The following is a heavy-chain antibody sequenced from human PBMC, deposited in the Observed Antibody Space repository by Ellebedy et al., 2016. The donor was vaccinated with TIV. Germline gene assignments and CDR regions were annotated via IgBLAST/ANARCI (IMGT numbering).Heavy chain of an antibody. CDR3: AASENPKRFDN. Sequence: SLKISCEASGFRFSDHHMRWSRQAPGKGLEWVSDIDYSGHTIYYSDSVKGRFTVSRDNAKNSLFLHMEGLRAEDAALYYCAASENPKRFDNWGQGTLVTVSS. V-gene: IGHV3-11*01. CDR1: GFRFSDHH. CDR2: IDYSGHTI. J-gene: IGHJ4*02. D-gene: IGHD1-1*01.